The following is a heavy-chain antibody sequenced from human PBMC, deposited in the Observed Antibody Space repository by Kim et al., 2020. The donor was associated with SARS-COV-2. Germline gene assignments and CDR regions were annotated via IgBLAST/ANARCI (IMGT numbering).Heavy chain of an antibody. J-gene: IGHJ3*02. Sequence: SVKVSCKASGGTFSSYAISWVRQAPGQGLEWMGGIIPIFGTANYAQKFQGRVTITADESTSTAYMELSSLRSEDTAVYYCARDPRIQGVRDVDAFDIWGQGTMVTVSS. V-gene: IGHV1-69*13. D-gene: IGHD3-10*01. CDR2: IIPIFGTA. CDR1: GGTFSSYA. CDR3: ARDPRIQGVRDVDAFDI.